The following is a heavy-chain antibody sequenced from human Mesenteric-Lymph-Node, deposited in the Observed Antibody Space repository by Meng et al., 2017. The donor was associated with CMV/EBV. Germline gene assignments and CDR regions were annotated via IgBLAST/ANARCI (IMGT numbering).Heavy chain of an antibody. J-gene: IGHJ4*02. CDR1: GFTVSDNY. V-gene: IGHV3-23*01. Sequence: GGSLRLSCAASGFTVSDNYMSWVRQAPGKGLEWVSAISGSGGSTYYADSVKGRFTISRDNSKNTLYLQMNSLRAEDTAVYYCAKGGVFPFDYWGQGTLVTVSS. CDR3: AKGGVFPFDY. D-gene: IGHD2-21*01. CDR2: ISGSGGST.